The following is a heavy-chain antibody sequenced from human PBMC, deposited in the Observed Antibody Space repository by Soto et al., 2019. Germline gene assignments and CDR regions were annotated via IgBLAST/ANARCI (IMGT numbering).Heavy chain of an antibody. CDR3: ARYWSCSGGSCPYYYYYYMDV. D-gene: IGHD2-15*01. Sequence: ASVKVSCKASGYTFTSYGISWVRQAPGQGLEWMGWISAYNGNTNYAQKLQGRVTMTTDTSTSTAYMELRSLRSDDTAVYYCARYWSCSGGSCPYYYYYYMDVWGKGTTVTVSS. J-gene: IGHJ6*03. CDR1: GYTFTSYG. CDR2: ISAYNGNT. V-gene: IGHV1-18*01.